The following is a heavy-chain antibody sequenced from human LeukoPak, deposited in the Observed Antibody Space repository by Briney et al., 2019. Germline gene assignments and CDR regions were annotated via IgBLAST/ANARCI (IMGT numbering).Heavy chain of an antibody. CDR3: APDYDSSGFSPAY. CDR1: GFTFSSYG. Sequence: PGGSLRLSCAASGFTFSSYGMHWVRQAPGKGLEWVAVIWYDGSNKYYADSVKGRFTISRDNSKNTLYLQMNSPRAEDTAVYYCAPDYDSSGFSPAYWGQGTLVTVSS. J-gene: IGHJ4*02. V-gene: IGHV3-33*01. CDR2: IWYDGSNK. D-gene: IGHD3-22*01.